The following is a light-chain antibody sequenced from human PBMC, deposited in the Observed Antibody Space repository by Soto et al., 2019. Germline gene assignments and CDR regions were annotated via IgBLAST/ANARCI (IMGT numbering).Light chain of an antibody. J-gene: IGLJ2*01. CDR1: SSDVGFYNY. Sequence: QSALTQPASVSGSPGQSITISCTGTSSDVGFYNYVSWYQHHPGKAPNLVIYDVSDRPSGVSNRFSGSKSDNTASLTISGLHAEEEADYYCCSYTSSTTLVVFGGGTKGTVL. CDR2: DVS. V-gene: IGLV2-14*03. CDR3: CSYTSSTTLVV.